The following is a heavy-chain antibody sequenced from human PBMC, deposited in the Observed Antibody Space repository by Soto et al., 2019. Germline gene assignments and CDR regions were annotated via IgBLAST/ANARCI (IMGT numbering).Heavy chain of an antibody. CDR3: ARDCGRSAGMDV. CDR2: IYYSGST. J-gene: IGHJ6*02. CDR1: GGSTSSYY. D-gene: IGHD4-17*01. V-gene: IGHV4-59*01. Sequence: SETLSLTCTVSGGSTSSYYWSWIRQPPGKGLEWIGYIYYSGSTNYNPSLKSRVTISVDTSKNQFSLKLSSVTAADTAVYYCARDCGRSAGMDVWGQGTTVTVSS.